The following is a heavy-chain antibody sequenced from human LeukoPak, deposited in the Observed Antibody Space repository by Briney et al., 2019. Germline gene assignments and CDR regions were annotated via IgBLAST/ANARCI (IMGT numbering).Heavy chain of an antibody. CDR2: IYYSGST. CDR1: GGSISSYY. J-gene: IGHJ4*02. Sequence: PSETLSLTCNVSGGSISSYYWTWIRQPPGKGLEWIGYIYYSGSTNYNPSLKSRVTISVDTSKNQFSLKLSSVTAADTAVYYCARGPTYYDFWSGYYTSGGFDYWGQGTLVTVSS. CDR3: ARGPTYYDFWSGYYTSGGFDY. D-gene: IGHD3-3*01. V-gene: IGHV4-59*01.